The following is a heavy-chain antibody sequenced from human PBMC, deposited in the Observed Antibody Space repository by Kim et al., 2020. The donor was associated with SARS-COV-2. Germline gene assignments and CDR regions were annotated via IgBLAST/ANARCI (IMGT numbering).Heavy chain of an antibody. J-gene: IGHJ4*02. Sequence: SETLSLTCTVSGGSISSSLYYWGWIRQPPGKGLEWIGSIYYSGSTYYNPSLKSRVTISVDTSKNQFSLKLSSVTAADTAVYYCARLPSGPRAEFDYWGQGTLVTVSS. V-gene: IGHV4-39*01. CDR2: IYYSGST. CDR3: ARLPSGPRAEFDY. CDR1: GGSISSSLYY. D-gene: IGHD6-6*01.